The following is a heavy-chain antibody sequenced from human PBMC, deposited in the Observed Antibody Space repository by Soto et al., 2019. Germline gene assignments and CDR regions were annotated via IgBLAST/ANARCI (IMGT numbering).Heavy chain of an antibody. V-gene: IGHV4-59*01. CDR2: IYYSGST. J-gene: IGHJ4*02. CDR1: VGGSFSSYY. CDR3: ARNRGNYFDY. Sequence: EPLSLTCTVSVGGSFSSYYWSWIRQPPGKGLEWIGYIYYSGSTNYNPSLKSRLTMSVHTSQNQFSLKVNSVTAADTAVYYCARNRGNYFDYWGQGILVTVSS.